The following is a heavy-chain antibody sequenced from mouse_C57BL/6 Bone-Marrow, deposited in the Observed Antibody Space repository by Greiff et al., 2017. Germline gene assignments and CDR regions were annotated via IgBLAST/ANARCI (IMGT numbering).Heavy chain of an antibody. CDR1: GYTFTSYG. Sequence: QVQLQQSGAELARPGASVKLSCKASGYTFTSYGISWVKQRTGQGLEWIGEIYPRSGNTYYNEKFKGKATLTADKSSSTAYMEIRSLTSEDSAVYFCARSGPTVVATDYWGQGTTLTVSS. D-gene: IGHD1-1*01. V-gene: IGHV1-81*01. CDR3: ARSGPTVVATDY. CDR2: IYPRSGNT. J-gene: IGHJ2*01.